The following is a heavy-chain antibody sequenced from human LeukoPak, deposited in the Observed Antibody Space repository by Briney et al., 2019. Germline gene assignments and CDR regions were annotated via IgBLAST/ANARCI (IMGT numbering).Heavy chain of an antibody. CDR3: ARDLRGVHIVEYFDV. J-gene: IGHJ2*01. V-gene: IGHV4-59*12. D-gene: IGHD3-10*01. CDR2: IYYSGST. Sequence: PSETLSLTCTVSGGSISSYYWSWIRQPPGKGLEWIGYIYYSGSTNYNPSLKSRVTMSVDTSKNQFSLKLRSVTAADTAVYYCARDLRGVHIVEYFDVWGRGTLVTVSS. CDR1: GGSISSYY.